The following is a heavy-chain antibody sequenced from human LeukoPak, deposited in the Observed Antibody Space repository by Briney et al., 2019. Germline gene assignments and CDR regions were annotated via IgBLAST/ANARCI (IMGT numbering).Heavy chain of an antibody. V-gene: IGHV3-64*02. CDR2: ITSNGAYT. CDR1: GFTFSDYT. J-gene: IGHJ6*03. Sequence: GGSLRLSCAASGFTFSDYTIHWVRQAPGKRLQSVSAITSNGAYTHYADSVKGRFTISRDNSRNAVFLQMGGLRIEDMAVYYCARVKMGATVSDYYYYYMDVWGTGTTVIVSS. CDR3: ARVKMGATVSDYYYYYMDV. D-gene: IGHD1-26*01.